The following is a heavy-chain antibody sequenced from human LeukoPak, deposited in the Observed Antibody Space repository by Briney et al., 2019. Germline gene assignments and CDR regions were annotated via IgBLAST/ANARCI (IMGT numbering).Heavy chain of an antibody. D-gene: IGHD6-19*01. Sequence: GGSLRLSCAASGFTFSSYAMSWVRQAPGKGLEWVSAISGSGGSTYYADSVKGRFTISRDNSKNTLYLQMNSLRAEDTAVYYCAKDGGSSGWYGSDAFDIWGQGTMVTVSS. CDR1: GFTFSSYA. CDR2: ISGSGGST. V-gene: IGHV3-23*01. J-gene: IGHJ3*02. CDR3: AKDGGSSGWYGSDAFDI.